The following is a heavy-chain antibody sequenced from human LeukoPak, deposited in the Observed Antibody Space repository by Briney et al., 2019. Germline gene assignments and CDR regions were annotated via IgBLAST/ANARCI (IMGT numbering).Heavy chain of an antibody. CDR2: ISSSGSTI. D-gene: IGHD5-12*01. CDR1: GFTFSSYE. CDR3: ARVELYGGYDSIDY. Sequence: GGSLRLSCAASGFTFSSYEMNWVRQAPGKGLEWVSYISSSGSTIYYADSAKGRFTISRDNAKNSLYLQMNSLRAEDTAVYYCARVELYGGYDSIDYWGQGTLVTVSS. V-gene: IGHV3-48*03. J-gene: IGHJ4*02.